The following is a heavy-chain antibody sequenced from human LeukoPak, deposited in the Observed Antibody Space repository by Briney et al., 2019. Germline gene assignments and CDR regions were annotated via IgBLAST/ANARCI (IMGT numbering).Heavy chain of an antibody. J-gene: IGHJ4*02. CDR3: AKRGDGGAWYDY. CDR2: ISSDGSNT. CDR1: GFTFNSYW. V-gene: IGHV3-74*01. D-gene: IGHD6-19*01. Sequence: HSGGSLRLSCAVSGFTFNSYWMDWVRQAPGKGLVGVSRISSDGSNTAYADSVKGRFTISRDNAKNTLYLQTSSLRAEDTAVYYCAKRGDGGAWYDYWGQGTLVIVSS.